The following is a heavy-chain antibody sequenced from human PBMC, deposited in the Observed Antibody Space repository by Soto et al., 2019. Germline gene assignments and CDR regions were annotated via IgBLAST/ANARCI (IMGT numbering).Heavy chain of an antibody. CDR1: GGSVSSGSYY. J-gene: IGHJ4*02. CDR2: IYYSGST. D-gene: IGHD2-21*01. CDR3: ARFSARYTFSVEIATTLYHLYY. Sequence: PSETLSLSCTVSGGSVSSGSYYWSWIRQPPGKGLEWIGYIYYSGSTNYNPSLKSRVTISVDTSKNQFSLKLSSVTAADTAVYYCARFSARYTFSVEIATTLYHLYYWGQGSLVTVYS. V-gene: IGHV4-61*01.